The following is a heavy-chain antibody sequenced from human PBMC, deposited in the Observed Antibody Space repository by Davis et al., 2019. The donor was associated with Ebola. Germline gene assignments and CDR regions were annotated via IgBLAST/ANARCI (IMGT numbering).Heavy chain of an antibody. V-gene: IGHV1-69*13. J-gene: IGHJ6*04. CDR2: IIPMFGAP. CDR1: GGIFSDYT. D-gene: IGHD2-2*03. CDR3: ARDLDIVVVPAATEHYYYGMDV. Sequence: SVKVSCKASGGIFSDYTVNWVRQAPGQGLEWMGGIIPMFGAPTYAQKFQGRVTITAEESTSTAYMELRSLRSEDTAVYYCARDLDIVVVPAATEHYYYGMDVWGKGTTVTVSS.